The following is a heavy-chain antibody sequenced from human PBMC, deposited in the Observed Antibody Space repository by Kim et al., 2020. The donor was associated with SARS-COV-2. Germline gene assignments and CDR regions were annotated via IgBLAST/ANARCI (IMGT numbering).Heavy chain of an antibody. Sequence: AQKLQGRVTMTTDTSTSTAYMELRSLRSDDTAVYYCARLGGEVYAKLIDYWGQGTLVTVSS. CDR3: ARLGGEVYAKLIDY. V-gene: IGHV1-18*01. J-gene: IGHJ4*02. D-gene: IGHD2-8*01.